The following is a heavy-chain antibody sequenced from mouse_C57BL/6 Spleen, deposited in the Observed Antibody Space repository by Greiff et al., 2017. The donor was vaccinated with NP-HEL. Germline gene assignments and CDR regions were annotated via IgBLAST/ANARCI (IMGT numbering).Heavy chain of an antibody. CDR1: GFTFSDYG. Sequence: EVKLVESGGGLVKPGGSLKLSCAASGFTFSDYGMHWVRQAPEKGLEWVAYISSGSSTIYYADTVKGRFTISRDNAKNTLFLQMTSLRSEDTAMYYGARSYYGSSPYFDYWGQGTTLTVSS. V-gene: IGHV5-17*01. CDR2: ISSGSSTI. CDR3: ARSYYGSSPYFDY. D-gene: IGHD1-1*01. J-gene: IGHJ2*01.